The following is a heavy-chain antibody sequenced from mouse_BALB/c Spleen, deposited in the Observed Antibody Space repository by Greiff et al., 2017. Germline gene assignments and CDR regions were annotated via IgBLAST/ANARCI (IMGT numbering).Heavy chain of an antibody. D-gene: IGHD1-1*01. Sequence: QVQLQQSGAELAKPGASVKMSCKASGYTFTSYWMHWVKQRPGQGLEWIGYINPSTGYTEYNQKFKDKATLTADTSSSTAYMQLSSLTSEDSAVYFCARGTVDYWGQGTTLTVSS. CDR1: GYTFTSYW. CDR3: ARGTVDY. V-gene: IGHV1-7*01. J-gene: IGHJ2*01. CDR2: INPSTGYT.